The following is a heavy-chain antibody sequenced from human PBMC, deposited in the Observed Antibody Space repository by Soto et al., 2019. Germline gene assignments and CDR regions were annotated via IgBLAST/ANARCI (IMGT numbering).Heavy chain of an antibody. V-gene: IGHV4-4*02. Sequence: QVQLQESGPVLVKPSGTLSLTCAVSGDSISSPKWWTWLRQPPVKGLEWIGDLLHSGTTNYTPSLNSRVILSVDKSQNQFSLSRTSVTAADTAIYYCAYSSGWYRHDVWGQGTSVTVSS. CDR3: AYSSGWYRHDV. D-gene: IGHD6-19*01. CDR2: LLHSGTT. CDR1: GDSISSPKW. J-gene: IGHJ3*01.